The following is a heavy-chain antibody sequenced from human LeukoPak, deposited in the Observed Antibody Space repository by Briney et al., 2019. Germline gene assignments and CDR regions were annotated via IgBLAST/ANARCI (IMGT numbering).Heavy chain of an antibody. Sequence: GGSLRLSCAASGLSFDDYGMSWVRQTPGTGLEWVSGINWNGGSTGYADSVKGRFTISRDNAKNSLYLQMNSLRAEDTALYYCAREKVTTDNYYYMDVWGKGATVTVTS. V-gene: IGHV3-20*04. CDR1: GLSFDDYG. CDR2: INWNGGST. D-gene: IGHD4-11*01. CDR3: AREKVTTDNYYYMDV. J-gene: IGHJ6*03.